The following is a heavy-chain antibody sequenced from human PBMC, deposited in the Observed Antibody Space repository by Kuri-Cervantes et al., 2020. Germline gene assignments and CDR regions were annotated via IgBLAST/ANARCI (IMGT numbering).Heavy chain of an antibody. J-gene: IGHJ3*02. V-gene: IGHV3-74*01. D-gene: IGHD3-9*01. CDR3: ARQLRYFDWSPPDAFDI. CDR2: INSDGSST. CDR1: GFTFSSYW. Sequence: GESLKISCAASGFTFSSYWMHWVRQAPGKGLVWVSRINSDGSSTSYADSVKGRFTISRDNAKNTLYLQMNSLRAEDTAVYYCARQLRYFDWSPPDAFDIWGQGTMVTV.